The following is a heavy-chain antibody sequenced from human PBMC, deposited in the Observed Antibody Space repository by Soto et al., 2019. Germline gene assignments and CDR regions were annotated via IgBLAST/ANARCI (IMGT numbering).Heavy chain of an antibody. CDR3: VGGASQLWPLV. V-gene: IGHV3-64D*08. CDR2: INNNGDTT. CDR1: GFTFSNCA. D-gene: IGHD5-18*01. J-gene: IGHJ4*02. Sequence: PGGSLRLSCSASGFTFSNCAMHWVRQSPGKGLEYVSAINNNGDTTYYADSVKGRFTISRDNSKNTLYLQMSSLRAEDTAVYYCVGGASQLWPLVWGQGTLVTVSS.